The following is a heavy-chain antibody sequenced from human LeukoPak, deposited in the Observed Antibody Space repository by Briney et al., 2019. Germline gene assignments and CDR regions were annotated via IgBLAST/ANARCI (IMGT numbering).Heavy chain of an antibody. D-gene: IGHD3-3*01. J-gene: IGHJ4*02. Sequence: ASVKVSCKASGYTFTTYAMNWVRQASGQGLEWMGWINTNTGNPAYAQGFTGRFVFSLDTSVSTAYLQISSLKAEDTAVYYCARFNSNGIFWGQGTLVTVSS. CDR1: GYTFTTYA. CDR2: INTNTGNP. V-gene: IGHV7-4-1*02. CDR3: ARFNSNGIF.